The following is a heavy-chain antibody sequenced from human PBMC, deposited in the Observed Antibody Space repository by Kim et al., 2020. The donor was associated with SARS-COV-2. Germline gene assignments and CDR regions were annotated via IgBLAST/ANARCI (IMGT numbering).Heavy chain of an antibody. CDR1: GGSISFYF. J-gene: IGHJ4*02. V-gene: IGHV4-4*07. CDR3: ARESSGVLTGYFDS. D-gene: IGHD3-9*01. CDR2: IHKSGDS. Sequence: SETLSLTCTVSGGSISFYFWNWIRQPAGKGLEWIGRIHKSGDSKYNDSLRSRVTMSVDASKNQFSLTLTSAIAADTAVYYCARESSGVLTGYFDSWGLG.